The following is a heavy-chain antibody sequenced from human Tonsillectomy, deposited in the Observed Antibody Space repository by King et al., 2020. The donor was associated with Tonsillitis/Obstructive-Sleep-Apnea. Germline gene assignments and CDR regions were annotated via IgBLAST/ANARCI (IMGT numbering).Heavy chain of an antibody. CDR3: ARLSRDNCESFDY. CDR2: FYPGDSDT. CDR1: GYTFTSYW. Sequence: VQLVQSGAEVIMPGESLKISCKGSGYTFTSYWIAWVRQMPGRGLEWMGIFYPGDSDTRYSHSFQGQVTISADKSISTAYLQWSSLKASDTAMYYCARLSRDNCESFDYWGQGTLVTVSS. J-gene: IGHJ4*02. V-gene: IGHV5-51*01. D-gene: IGHD5-24*01.